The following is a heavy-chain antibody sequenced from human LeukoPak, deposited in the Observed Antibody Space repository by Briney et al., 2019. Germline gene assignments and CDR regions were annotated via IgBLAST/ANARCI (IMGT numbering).Heavy chain of an antibody. Sequence: SETLSLTCTVSGGSISSYYWSWIRQPPGKGLEWIGYIYTSGSTNYNPSLKSRVTISVDTSKNQFSLRLSSVTAADTAVYYCARLYDTYYNYFDYWGQGTLVTVSS. CDR2: IYTSGST. J-gene: IGHJ4*02. CDR3: ARLYDTYYNYFDY. V-gene: IGHV4-4*09. D-gene: IGHD3-10*01. CDR1: GGSISSYY.